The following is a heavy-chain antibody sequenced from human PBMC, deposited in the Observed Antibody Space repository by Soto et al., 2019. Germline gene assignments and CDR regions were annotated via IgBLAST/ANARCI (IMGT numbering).Heavy chain of an antibody. D-gene: IGHD3-3*01. Sequence: EVQLVESGGGLVQPGGSLRLSCAASGFTFSSYEMNWVRQAPGKGLEWVSYISSSGSTIYYADSVKGRFTISRDNAKNPLFLQRTSLRAEDRAVYSGARERPRTIFGGLTFYSGREVWGQGPTFTSSS. CDR1: GFTFSSYE. V-gene: IGHV3-48*03. CDR3: ARERPRTIFGGLTFYSGREV. J-gene: IGHJ6*02. CDR2: ISSSGSTI.